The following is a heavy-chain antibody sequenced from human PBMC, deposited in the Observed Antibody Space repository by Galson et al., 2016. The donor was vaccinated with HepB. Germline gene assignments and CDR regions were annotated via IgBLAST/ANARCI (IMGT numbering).Heavy chain of an antibody. CDR2: IYPGDSDT. J-gene: IGHJ2*01. V-gene: IGHV5-51*01. CDR3: ARFPRLVGVYWYFDL. D-gene: IGHD2-15*01. Sequence: QSGAEVKKPGESLKISCKGSGYSFTSYWIGWVRQMPGKGLEWMGIIYPGDSDTRYSPSFQGQVTISADKSISTAYLQLNSLQASDTAMYYCARFPRLVGVYWYFDLWGRGTLVSVSS. CDR1: GYSFTSYW.